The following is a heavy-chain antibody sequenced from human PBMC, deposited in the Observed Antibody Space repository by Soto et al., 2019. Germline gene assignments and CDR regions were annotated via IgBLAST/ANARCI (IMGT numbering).Heavy chain of an antibody. J-gene: IGHJ3*02. V-gene: IGHV3-23*01. D-gene: IGHD2-8*02. Sequence: PGGSLSLSCAASGFICSSYDMSWVRQAPGKGLEWVSTILVDGRTFYVDSVKGRFTISRDSSQNTVYLQMNSLTAGDTALYYCAKATATGGGAFDICGQGTMVTGSS. CDR3: AKATATGGGAFDI. CDR1: GFICSSYD. CDR2: ILVDGRT.